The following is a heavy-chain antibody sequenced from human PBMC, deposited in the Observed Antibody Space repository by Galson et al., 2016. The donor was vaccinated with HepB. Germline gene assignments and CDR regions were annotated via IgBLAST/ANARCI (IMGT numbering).Heavy chain of an antibody. V-gene: IGHV3-23*01. D-gene: IGHD3-16*02. CDR3: AKHRSLLEPSYLDY. CDR1: GXTFDDYA. CDR2: ISGSGDYT. J-gene: IGHJ4*02. Sequence: RLSCAASGXTFDDYAMSWVRXAPGKGLEXXSAISGSGDYTYYADSVRGRFTISRDNSKNTVYQQMNSLRAEDTAIYYCAKHRSLLEPSYLDYWXQGTLVTVSS.